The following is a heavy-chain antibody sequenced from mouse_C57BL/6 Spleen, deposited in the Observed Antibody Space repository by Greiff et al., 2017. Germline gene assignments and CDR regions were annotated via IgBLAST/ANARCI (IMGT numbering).Heavy chain of an antibody. CDR1: GYTFTSYW. CDR2: IDPSDSKT. Sequence: QVQLQQPGAELVRPGSSVKLSCKASGYTFTSYWMHWVKQRPIQGLEWIGKIDPSDSKTNYNQKFKGKATLTVDKSSSTAYMQLSSLTSEDSAVYCCASETDDAMDYWGQGTSVTVSS. J-gene: IGHJ4*01. CDR3: ASETDDAMDY. V-gene: IGHV1-52*01.